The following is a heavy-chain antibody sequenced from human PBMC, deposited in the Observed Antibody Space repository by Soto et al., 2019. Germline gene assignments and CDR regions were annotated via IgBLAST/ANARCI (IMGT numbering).Heavy chain of an antibody. CDR3: AKSVAHQHTYYYYGMDV. D-gene: IGHD6-19*01. V-gene: IGHV3-48*03. Sequence: EVQLVESGGGLVKPGGSLRLSCAASGFTFSSYEMNWVRQAPGKGLEWVSYISSSGSTIYYADSVKGRFTISRDNAKNSLYLQMNSLRAEDTAVYYCAKSVAHQHTYYYYGMDVWGQGTTVTVSS. J-gene: IGHJ6*02. CDR1: GFTFSSYE. CDR2: ISSSGSTI.